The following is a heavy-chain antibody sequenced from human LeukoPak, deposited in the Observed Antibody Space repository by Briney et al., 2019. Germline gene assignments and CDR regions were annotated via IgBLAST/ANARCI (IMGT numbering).Heavy chain of an antibody. Sequence: GGSLRLSCAASGFTFSSYSVNWVRQAPGKGLEWVSSISSSSSYIYYADSVKGRFTISRDNAKNSLYLQMNSLRAEDTAVYYCARAVEAIAARPDFDYWGQGTLVTVSS. CDR1: GFTFSSYS. CDR2: ISSSSSYI. J-gene: IGHJ4*02. V-gene: IGHV3-21*01. CDR3: ARAVEAIAARPDFDY. D-gene: IGHD6-6*01.